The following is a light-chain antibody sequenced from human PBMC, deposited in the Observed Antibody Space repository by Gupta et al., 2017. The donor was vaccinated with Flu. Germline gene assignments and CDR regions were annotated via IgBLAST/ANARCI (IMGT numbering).Light chain of an antibody. J-gene: IGLJ3*02. CDR3: AAWDDSLSGGV. CDR2: KNI. Sequence: QSVLTQPPSASGTPGQRVTISCSGSSSNIGSNYVYWYQQLPGTAPKLLICKNIQRPSGVPDRFSGSKSGTSASLAISGLRSEDEADYYCAAWDDSLSGGVFGGGTKLTVL. CDR1: SSNIGSNY. V-gene: IGLV1-47*01.